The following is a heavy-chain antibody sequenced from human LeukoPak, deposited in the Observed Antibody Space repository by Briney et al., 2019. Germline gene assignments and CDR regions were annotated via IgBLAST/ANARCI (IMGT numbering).Heavy chain of an antibody. J-gene: IGHJ3*02. CDR2: ISAYNGNT. D-gene: IGHD3-10*01. CDR1: GYTFTSYG. CDR3: ARGLWPYYYGSGTHAFDI. Sequence: GASVKVSFKASGYTFTSYGISWVRQAPGQGREGMGWISAYNGNTNYTQKLQGRVTITTDTSTSTAYMELRSLTSDDTAVYYCARGLWPYYYGSGTHAFDIWGQGTMVTVSS. V-gene: IGHV1-18*01.